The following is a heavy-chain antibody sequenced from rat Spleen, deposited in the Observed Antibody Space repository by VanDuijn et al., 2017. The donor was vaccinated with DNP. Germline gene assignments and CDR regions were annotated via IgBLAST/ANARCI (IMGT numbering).Heavy chain of an antibody. J-gene: IGHJ2*01. CDR2: ISTSGGNT. D-gene: IGHD1-3*01. V-gene: IGHV5-46*01. CDR3: ARPNFGSPYYFDY. Sequence: EVQLVESGGGLVQPGRSMKLSCAASGFTFSSFPMAWVRQAPTKGLEWVASISTSGGNTYYRDSVKGRFTISRDNAKSTLYLQMYSLRSEDTATYYCARPNFGSPYYFDYWGQGVMVTVSS. CDR1: GFTFSSFP.